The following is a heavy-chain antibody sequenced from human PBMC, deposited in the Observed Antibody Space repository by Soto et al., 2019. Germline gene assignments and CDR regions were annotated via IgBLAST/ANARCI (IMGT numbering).Heavy chain of an antibody. CDR2: IYYGGTS. J-gene: IGHJ4*02. V-gene: IGHV4-59*01. CDR1: GASITNYY. CDR3: AMYYGHGQDD. D-gene: IGHD3-10*01. Sequence: QVQLHQSGPGLVKPSETLSLTCSVSGASITNYYWTWIRQSPGKGLEWIGYIYYGGTSNYNSSLKGRVTVSVDMSTNQFSLTLNSVTAADTAVYYCAMYYGHGQDDWGQGTRVTVSS.